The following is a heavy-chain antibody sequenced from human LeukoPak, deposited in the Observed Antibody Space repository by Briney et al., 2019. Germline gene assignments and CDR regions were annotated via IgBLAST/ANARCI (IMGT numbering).Heavy chain of an antibody. CDR1: GGSISPYY. V-gene: IGHV4-4*07. CDR3: ARVRFGPGGELFDY. D-gene: IGHD3-3*01. CDR2: VYTSGTT. Sequence: SETLSLTCTVSGGSISPYYWSWIRQPAGKGLEWIGRVYTSGTTNYNPFLKSRVTMSEDASKNQFSLKLTSVTAADTAVYFCARVRFGPGGELFDYWGQGTLVTVSS. J-gene: IGHJ4*02.